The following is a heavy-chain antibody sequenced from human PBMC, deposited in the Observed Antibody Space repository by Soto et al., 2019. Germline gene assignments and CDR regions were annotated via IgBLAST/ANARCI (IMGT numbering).Heavy chain of an antibody. CDR1: GFTLSDYS. CDR2: ISRSSTHI. CDR3: ARDVRLFDF. Sequence: GGSLRLSCAASGFTLSDYSMNWVGQAPGKGLEWIASISRSSTHINYSDSVKGRFTISRANGNNSLSLLMSSLGAEDTAVYYCARDVRLFDFWGPGTLDTVSS. J-gene: IGHJ4*02. V-gene: IGHV3-21*01.